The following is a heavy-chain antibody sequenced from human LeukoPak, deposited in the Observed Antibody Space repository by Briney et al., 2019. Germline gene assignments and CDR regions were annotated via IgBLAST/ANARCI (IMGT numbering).Heavy chain of an antibody. CDR2: ISRSGSTI. V-gene: IGHV3-11*01. CDR3: ATIGVVVTAIPHY. CDR1: GFTFSDYF. D-gene: IGHD2-21*02. Sequence: GGSLRLSCAASGFTFSDYFMSWIRQAPGKGLEWISYISRSGSTIYYADSMKGRFTISRDNAKNLVYLQMNSLRAEDTAVYYCATIGVVVTAIPHYWGQGTLVTVSS. J-gene: IGHJ4*02.